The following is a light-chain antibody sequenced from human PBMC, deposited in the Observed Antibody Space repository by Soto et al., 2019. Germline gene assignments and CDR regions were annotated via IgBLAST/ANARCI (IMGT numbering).Light chain of an antibody. CDR3: SSYTTSGSFVV. J-gene: IGLJ2*01. CDR1: SSDIGDYNS. Sequence: QSVLTQPASVSGSPGQSITISCTGTSSDIGDYNSVSWYQQHPGKAPKLIIYEVSNRPSGISNRFSGSKSGNTASLTISGLQAEDEATYYCSSYTTSGSFVVFGGGTKLTVL. V-gene: IGLV2-14*01. CDR2: EVS.